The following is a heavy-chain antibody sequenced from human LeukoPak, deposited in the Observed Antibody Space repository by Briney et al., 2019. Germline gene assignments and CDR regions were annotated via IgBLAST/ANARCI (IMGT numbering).Heavy chain of an antibody. CDR2: IYPGDSDT. Sequence: GESLKISCKGSGYSFTSYGIGWVSQMPGKSLEWMGIIYPGDSDTRYSPSFQGQVTISANKAISTAYLQWSSLKASDTAMYYCARLEDCGGDCYGPFDYWGQGTLVTVSS. CDR3: ARLEDCGGDCYGPFDY. V-gene: IGHV5-51*01. J-gene: IGHJ4*02. D-gene: IGHD2-21*02. CDR1: GYSFTSYG.